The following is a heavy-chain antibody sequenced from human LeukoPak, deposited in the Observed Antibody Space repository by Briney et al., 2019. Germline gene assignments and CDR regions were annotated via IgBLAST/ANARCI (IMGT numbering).Heavy chain of an antibody. CDR3: AREKYTYGLYYYYYMDV. Sequence: ASVKVSCKASGYTFTSYAMNWVRQAPGQGLERMGWINTNTGNPTYAQGFTGRFVFSLDTSVSTAYLQISSLKAEDTAVYYCAREKYTYGLYYYYYMDVWGKGPRSPSP. V-gene: IGHV7-4-1*02. J-gene: IGHJ6*03. CDR2: INTNTGNP. D-gene: IGHD5-18*01. CDR1: GYTFTSYA.